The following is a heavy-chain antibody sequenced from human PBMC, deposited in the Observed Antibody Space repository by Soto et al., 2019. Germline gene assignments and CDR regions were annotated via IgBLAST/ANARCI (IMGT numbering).Heavy chain of an antibody. CDR1: GGTFSSYA. CDR2: IIPIFGTA. D-gene: IGHD6-13*01. CDR3: ARDRRQLVIGYRPHYGMDV. J-gene: IGHJ6*02. Sequence: SVKVSCKASGGTFSSYAISWVRQAPGQGLEWMGGIIPIFGTANYAQKFQGRVTITADESTSTAYMELSSLRSEDTAVYYCARDRRQLVIGYRPHYGMDVWGQGTTVTVSS. V-gene: IGHV1-69*13.